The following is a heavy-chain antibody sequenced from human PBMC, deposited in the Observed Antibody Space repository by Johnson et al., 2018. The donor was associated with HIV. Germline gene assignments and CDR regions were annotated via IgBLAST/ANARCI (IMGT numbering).Heavy chain of an antibody. D-gene: IGHD4-11*01. CDR1: GFNFNSYW. J-gene: IGHJ3*02. V-gene: IGHV3-7*05. CDR2: IKQDGSAK. Sequence: VQLVESGGGLVQPGGSLRLSCAASGFNFNSYWMSWVRQAPGKGLEFVANIKQDGSAKNFVDSVKGRFTISRDNAKNSLYLQMNSLRAEDTALYYCAKDGTALYSNFAFDIWGQGTMVTVSS. CDR3: AKDGTALYSNFAFDI.